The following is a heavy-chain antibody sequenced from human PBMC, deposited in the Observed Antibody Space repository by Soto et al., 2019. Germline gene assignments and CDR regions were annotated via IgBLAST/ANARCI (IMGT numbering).Heavy chain of an antibody. CDR3: ARGDCVGGTCYSLAGSFYYYMDV. D-gene: IGHD2-15*01. V-gene: IGHV3-74*02. CDR2: INSDGSVS. Sequence: EVQLVESGGGLVQPGGSLRLSCEASGLTFSNYWMYWVRQAPGKGLEWVSRINSDGSVSSYADSVKGRLTISRDNVKNTLYLQMDSLRAEDTAVYYCARGDCVGGTCYSLAGSFYYYMDVWGKGTTVTVFS. CDR1: GLTFSNYW. J-gene: IGHJ6*03.